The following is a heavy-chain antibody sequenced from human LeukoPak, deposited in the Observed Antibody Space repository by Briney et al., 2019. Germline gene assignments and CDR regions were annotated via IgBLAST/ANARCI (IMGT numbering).Heavy chain of an antibody. D-gene: IGHD4-11*01. CDR3: ARDAYRDRYFDF. Sequence: GGSLRLSCAASGFIFNNYWMSWVRQAPGKGLEWVANIKQGGSEKYYVDSVKGRFTISRDSAKNSVYLQMNSLRAEDTAVYYCARDAYRDRYFDFWGQGSQVTVSS. CDR1: GFIFNNYW. CDR2: IKQGGSEK. V-gene: IGHV3-7*01. J-gene: IGHJ4*02.